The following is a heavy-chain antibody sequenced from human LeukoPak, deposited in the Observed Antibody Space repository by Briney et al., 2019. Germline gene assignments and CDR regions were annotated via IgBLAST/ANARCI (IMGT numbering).Heavy chain of an antibody. V-gene: IGHV3-21*01. D-gene: IGHD5-18*01. J-gene: IGHJ3*02. CDR2: ISSSSSYI. CDR1: GFTFSSYS. Sequence: GESLRLSCAASGFTFSSYSMNWVRQAPGKGLEWVSSISSSSSYICYADSVKGRFTISRDNAKNSLYLQMNSLRAEDTAVYYCARAPEGYSYGYGDAFDIWGQGTMVTVSS. CDR3: ARAPEGYSYGYGDAFDI.